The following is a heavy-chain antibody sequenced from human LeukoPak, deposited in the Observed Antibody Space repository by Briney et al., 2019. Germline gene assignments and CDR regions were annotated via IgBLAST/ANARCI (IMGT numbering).Heavy chain of an antibody. CDR1: GGSISSRPYY. V-gene: IGHV4-39*07. J-gene: IGHJ4*02. CDR3: ARDGDN. CDR2: ISYSGTT. D-gene: IGHD3-9*01. Sequence: SETLSLTCTVSGGSISSRPYYWGWVRQPPGEGLEWIGTISYSGTTYYSPSLKSRVTISLDTSKNQFSLKLSSVTAADTAVYYCARDGDNWGQGTLVTVSS.